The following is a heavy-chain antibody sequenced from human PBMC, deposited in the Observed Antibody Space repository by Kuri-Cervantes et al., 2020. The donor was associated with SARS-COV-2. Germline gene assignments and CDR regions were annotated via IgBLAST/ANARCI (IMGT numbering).Heavy chain of an antibody. D-gene: IGHD3-10*01. V-gene: IGHV2-70*01. CDR1: VFSLSTSGMC. Sequence: SGPTLVKPTQTLTLTCTFSVFSLSTSGMCVSWIRQPPGKALEWLALIDWDDDKYYSTSLKTRLTISKDTSKNQVVLTMANMDPVDTATYYCARINYGSGSFTNGIDVWGQGTTVTVSS. CDR2: IDWDDDK. CDR3: ARINYGSGSFTNGIDV. J-gene: IGHJ6*02.